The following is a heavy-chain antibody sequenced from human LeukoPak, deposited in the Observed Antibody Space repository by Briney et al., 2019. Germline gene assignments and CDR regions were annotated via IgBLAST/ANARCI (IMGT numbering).Heavy chain of an antibody. J-gene: IGHJ4*02. Sequence: GGSLRLSCVASGFNFNNYWMSWVRQAPGKGVEWVANIKKDGKEIHYVDSVKGRFTISRDNSKNTVYLQMNSLRAEDTAVYYCARDGTVTYYFDYWGQGTLVTVSS. D-gene: IGHD4-11*01. V-gene: IGHV3-7*01. CDR2: IKKDGKEI. CDR3: ARDGTVTYYFDY. CDR1: GFNFNNYW.